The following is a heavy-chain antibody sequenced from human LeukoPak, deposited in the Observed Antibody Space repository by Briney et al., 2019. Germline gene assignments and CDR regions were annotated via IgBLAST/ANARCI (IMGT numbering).Heavy chain of an antibody. CDR2: IYPGDSDT. CDR3: ARLTGFWSGHDYFDY. J-gene: IGHJ4*02. CDR1: GYSFTSYW. V-gene: IGHV5-51*01. D-gene: IGHD3-3*01. Sequence: GESLKISCKGSGYSFTSYWIGWVRQMPGKGLEWVAIIYPGDSDTRYYRSFQGQVSISADRSISTAYLQWSSLKASDTAMYYCARLTGFWSGHDYFDYWGQGTLVTVSS.